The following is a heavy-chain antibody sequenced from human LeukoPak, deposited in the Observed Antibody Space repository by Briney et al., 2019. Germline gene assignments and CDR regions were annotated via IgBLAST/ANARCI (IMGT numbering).Heavy chain of an antibody. V-gene: IGHV7-4-1*02. CDR3: ARGSGDIVVVPAAPQEY. J-gene: IGHJ4*02. Sequence: ASVKVSCKASGYTFTSYAMNWVRQAPGQGLEWMGWVNTNTGNPTYAQGFTGRFVFSLDTSVSTAYLQISSLKAEDTAVYYCARGSGDIVVVPAAPQEYWGQGTLVTVSS. CDR2: VNTNTGNP. CDR1: GYTFTSYA. D-gene: IGHD2-2*01.